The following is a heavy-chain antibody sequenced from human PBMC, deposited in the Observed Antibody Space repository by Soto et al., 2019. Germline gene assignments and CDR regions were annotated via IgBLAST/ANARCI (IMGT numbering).Heavy chain of an antibody. CDR2: IYHGGST. Sequence: PSETLSLTCAVSGGSISSSNWWSWVRQPPGKGLEWIGEIYHGGSTNYNPSLKSRVTISVDKSKNQFSLKLSSVTAADTAVYYCANRYCSGGSCYAEFDPWGQGTLVTVSS. D-gene: IGHD2-15*01. CDR1: GGSISSSNW. V-gene: IGHV4-4*02. CDR3: ANRYCSGGSCYAEFDP. J-gene: IGHJ5*02.